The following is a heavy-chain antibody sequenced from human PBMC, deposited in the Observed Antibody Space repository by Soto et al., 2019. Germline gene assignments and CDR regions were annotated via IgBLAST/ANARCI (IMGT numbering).Heavy chain of an antibody. CDR1: GFTFNNYA. V-gene: IGHV3-23*01. CDR2: ISSSGDST. D-gene: IGHD3-22*01. CDR3: ARDADYPDGTGYYRAWWYYPIDV. J-gene: IGHJ6*02. Sequence: EVQLLESGGALVQSGGSLRLSCAASGFTFNNYAMGWVRQAPGKGLQWVSSISSSGDSTYYRDSVKDRFTISRDNSKNTLYVQMTSLRVEDTAVYYCARDADYPDGTGYYRAWWYYPIDVWGQGTTVTVSS.